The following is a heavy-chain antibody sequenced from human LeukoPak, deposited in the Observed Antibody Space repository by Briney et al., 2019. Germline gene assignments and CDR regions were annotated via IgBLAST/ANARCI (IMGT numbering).Heavy chain of an antibody. CDR2: ISSGSSTI. Sequence: GESLTLSCAGSGFNFNAYAMNWVRQAPGKGLEWISYISSGSSTIYYSDSVRGRFSISRDNAENTVYLEMNSPGDEDTAVYYCARVGGWQLPKFDYWGRGTLLTVSS. CDR3: ARVGGWQLPKFDY. J-gene: IGHJ4*02. CDR1: GFNFNAYA. D-gene: IGHD2-15*01. V-gene: IGHV3-48*02.